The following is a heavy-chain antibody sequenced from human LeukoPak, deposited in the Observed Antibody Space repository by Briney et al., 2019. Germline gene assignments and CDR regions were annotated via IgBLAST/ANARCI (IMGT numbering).Heavy chain of an antibody. CDR3: AGLEAHRPLDY. CDR2: IYNSGST. J-gene: IGHJ4*02. Sequence: SETLSLTCTVSGGSVSDNNFFWNWIRQPPGKGLECIGYIYNSGSTNYNPALNSRVTISVDTSNNQFSLKLSSVIAADTAVYYCAGLEAHRPLDYWGQGTLVIVSS. CDR1: GGSVSDNNFF. V-gene: IGHV4-61*01.